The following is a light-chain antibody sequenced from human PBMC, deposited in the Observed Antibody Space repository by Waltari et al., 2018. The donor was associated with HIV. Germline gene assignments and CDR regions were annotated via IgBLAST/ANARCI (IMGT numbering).Light chain of an antibody. CDR1: SSNIGSNY. CDR3: AAWDDSLSGRYV. V-gene: IGLV1-47*01. J-gene: IGLJ1*01. CDR2: RNN. Sequence: QSVLTQPPSASGTSGQRVTISCSGSSSNIGSNYVYWYQQLPGTAPKLLIYRNNQLPSGVPDRFSGSNSGTSASLAISGLRSEDEADYYCAAWDDSLSGRYVFGTGTKVTVL.